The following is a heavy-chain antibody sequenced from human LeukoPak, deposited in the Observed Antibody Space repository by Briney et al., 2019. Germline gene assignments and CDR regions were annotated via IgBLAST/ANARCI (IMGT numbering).Heavy chain of an antibody. CDR3: ARDFPNWNYGSGGWFDP. CDR1: GYTFTSYG. Sequence: ASVKVSCKASGYTFTSYGISWVRQAPGQGLEWMGWISAYNGNTNNTQKLQGRVTMTTNTSASTDYMELMSLRSDDTAVYDCARDFPNWNYGSGGWFDPWGQGTLVTVSS. CDR2: ISAYNGNT. D-gene: IGHD1-7*01. V-gene: IGHV1-18*01. J-gene: IGHJ5*02.